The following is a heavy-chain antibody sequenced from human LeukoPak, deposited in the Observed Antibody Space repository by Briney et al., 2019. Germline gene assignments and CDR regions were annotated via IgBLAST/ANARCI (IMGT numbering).Heavy chain of an antibody. V-gene: IGHV3-23*01. J-gene: IGHJ4*02. CDR1: GFTFSSYA. CDR2: ISGSGGST. Sequence: PGGSLRLSCAASGFTFSSYAMSWVRQAPGKGLEWVSAISGSGGSTYYADSVKGRFTISRDNSKNTLYLQMNSLRAEDTAVYYCAKDPTKGAPNMAGGDYWGQGTLVTVSS. CDR3: AKDPTKGAPNMAGGDY. D-gene: IGHD1-26*01.